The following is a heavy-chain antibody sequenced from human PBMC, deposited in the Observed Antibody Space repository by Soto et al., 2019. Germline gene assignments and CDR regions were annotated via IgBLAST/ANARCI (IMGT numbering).Heavy chain of an antibody. CDR3: ARWNWNDQRYYYGMDV. CDR2: TYYRSKWYN. D-gene: IGHD1-1*01. CDR1: GNSVSRNSGA. V-gene: IGHV6-1*01. J-gene: IGHJ6*02. Sequence: SQTLSLTCAISGNSVSRNSGAWNWIRQSPSRGLEWLGRTYYRSKWYNEYAPSVKSRITINPDTAKNQFALQLKSVTPDDTGVYYCARWNWNDQRYYYGMDVWGQGLTGRVS.